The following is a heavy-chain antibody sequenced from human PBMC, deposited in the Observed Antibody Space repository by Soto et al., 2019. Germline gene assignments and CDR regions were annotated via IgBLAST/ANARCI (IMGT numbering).Heavy chain of an antibody. J-gene: IGHJ5*02. V-gene: IGHV1-2*04. Sequence: ASVKVSCKASGYTFTGYYMHWVRQAPGQGLEWMGWINPNSGGTNYAQKFQGWVTMTRDTSISTAYMELSRLRSDDTAVYYCARSPWGYCSSTSCRSNWFDPWGQGALVTVSS. CDR2: INPNSGGT. CDR1: GYTFTGYY. CDR3: ARSPWGYCSSTSCRSNWFDP. D-gene: IGHD2-2*01.